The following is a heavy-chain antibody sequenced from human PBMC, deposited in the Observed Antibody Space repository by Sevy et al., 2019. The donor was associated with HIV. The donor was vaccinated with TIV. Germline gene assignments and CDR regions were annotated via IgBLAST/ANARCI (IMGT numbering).Heavy chain of an antibody. CDR1: GYTFTRYS. D-gene: IGHD5-18*01. CDR2: INTNTGNP. J-gene: IGHJ4*02. V-gene: IGHV7-4-1*02. Sequence: ASVKVSCKASGYTFTRYSMNWVRQAPGQGLEWMGWINTNTGNPTYAQGFTGRFVFSLDTSVSTAYLQISSLKADDTAVYYCARSEVDTAIEGFDYWGQGTLVTVSS. CDR3: ARSEVDTAIEGFDY.